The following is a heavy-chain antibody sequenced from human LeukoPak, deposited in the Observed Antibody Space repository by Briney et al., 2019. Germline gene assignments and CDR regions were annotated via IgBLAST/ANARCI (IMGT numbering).Heavy chain of an antibody. Sequence: GGSVTLSCSASEFTFSSYAMLWLRPAPGRGLVWFSDISDCGGSTWYADSVTGRFTIGRDNSKNTLYLQMNSLRGEDPALYYCAKYVSAKGPPYSLDVWGQGTTVTVSS. CDR2: ISDCGGST. V-gene: IGHV3-23*01. CDR1: EFTFSSYA. D-gene: IGHD2-15*01. J-gene: IGHJ6*02. CDR3: AKYVSAKGPPYSLDV.